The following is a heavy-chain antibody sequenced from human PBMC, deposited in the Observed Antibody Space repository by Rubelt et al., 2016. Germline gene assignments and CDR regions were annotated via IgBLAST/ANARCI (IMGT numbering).Heavy chain of an antibody. CDR1: GFTVGNNF. D-gene: IGHD3-3*01. J-gene: IGHJ4*02. Sequence: GESGGGLVQPGGSLRLSCAASGFTVGNNFMNWVRQAPGKGLEWVSSISSSSSYIYYADSVKGRFTISRDNAKNSLYLQMNSLRAEDTAVYYCARDDQLDDFWGGYLDYWGQGTLVTVSS. CDR2: ISSSSSYI. V-gene: IGHV3-21*01. CDR3: ARDDQLDDFWGGYLDY.